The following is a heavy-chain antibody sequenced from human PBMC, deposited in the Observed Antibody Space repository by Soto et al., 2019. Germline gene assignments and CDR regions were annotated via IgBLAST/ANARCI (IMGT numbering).Heavy chain of an antibody. CDR2: IYHSGST. J-gene: IGHJ5*02. CDR1: GGSISSSNW. D-gene: IGHD1-26*01. CDR3: ARAGPSRWELLINWFDP. V-gene: IGHV4-4*02. Sequence: SETLSLTCAVSGGSISSSNWWSWVRQPPGKGLEWIGEIYHSGSTNYNPSLKSRVTISVDKSKNQFSLKLSSVTAADTAVYYCARAGPSRWELLINWFDPWGQRTLVTVSS.